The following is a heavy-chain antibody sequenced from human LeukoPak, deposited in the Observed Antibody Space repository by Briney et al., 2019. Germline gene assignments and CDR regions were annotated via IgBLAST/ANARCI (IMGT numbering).Heavy chain of an antibody. CDR1: GGSISSSSYY. V-gene: IGHV4-39*07. CDR2: IYHSGST. J-gene: IGHJ4*02. CDR3: ARRRARRKFSIVVVITHYYLDY. Sequence: PSETLSPTCTVSGGSISSSSYYWGWIRQSPGKGLEWIGSIYHSGSTYYNPSLKSRVTISVDTSKNQFSLKLSSVTAADTAVYYCARRRARRKFSIVVVITHYYLDYWGQGTLVTVSS. D-gene: IGHD3-22*01.